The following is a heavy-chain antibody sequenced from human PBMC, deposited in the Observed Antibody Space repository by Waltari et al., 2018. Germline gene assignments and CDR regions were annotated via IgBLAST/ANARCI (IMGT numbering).Heavy chain of an antibody. J-gene: IGHJ4*02. V-gene: IGHV1-69*05. D-gene: IGHD4-17*01. Sequence: QVQLVQSGAEVKKPGSSVKVSCKASGGTFSSYAISWVRQAPGQGLEWMGGISPIFGTANDAQKLQGRVTMTTDESTSTAYMELSSLRSEDRAVYYCARGGRTTVTPAGDYWGQGTLVTVSS. CDR2: ISPIFGTA. CDR3: ARGGRTTVTPAGDY. CDR1: GGTFSSYA.